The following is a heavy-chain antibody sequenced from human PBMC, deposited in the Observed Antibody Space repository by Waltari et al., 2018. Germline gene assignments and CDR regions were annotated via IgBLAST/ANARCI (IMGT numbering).Heavy chain of an antibody. CDR1: GFTFSNHA. J-gene: IGHJ6*02. V-gene: IGHV3-64D*06. D-gene: IGHD3-3*01. CDR3: VKHHITIFGVGRDYYYGMDV. Sequence: EVHLVESGGGLVRPGGSLRLSCSASGFTFSNHAMHWFRPAPGKGSDYGAGINNHGVITYDADSVKGRFIISRDNSRNTLFLQMSNLRPDDTAVYYCVKHHITIFGVGRDYYYGMDVWGQGTTVTVSS. CDR2: INNHGVIT.